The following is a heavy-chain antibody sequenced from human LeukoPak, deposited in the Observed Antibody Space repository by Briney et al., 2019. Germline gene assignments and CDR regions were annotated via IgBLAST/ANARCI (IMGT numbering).Heavy chain of an antibody. D-gene: IGHD4-17*01. CDR2: IYHSGST. J-gene: IGHJ4*02. Sequence: PSGTLSLTCAVSGGSISSSNWWSWVRQPPGKGLEWIGEIYHSGSTNYNPSLKSRVTISVGRSKNQFSLKLSSVTAADTAVYYCARKTYDDLYFDCWGQGTLVTVSS. CDR1: GGSISSSNW. CDR3: ARKTYDDLYFDC. V-gene: IGHV4-4*02.